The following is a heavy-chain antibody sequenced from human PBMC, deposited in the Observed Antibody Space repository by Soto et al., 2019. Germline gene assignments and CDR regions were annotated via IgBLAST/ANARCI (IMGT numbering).Heavy chain of an antibody. V-gene: IGHV3-23*01. Sequence: EVQLLESGGGLVQPGGSLRLSCAASGFTFSSYAMSWVRQAPGKGLEWVSAISGSGGSIYYADSVKGRFTISRDNSKNTLYLQMNSLRAEDTAVYYCALPTMYYGSGRGSGMDVWGQGTTVTVSS. CDR3: ALPTMYYGSGRGSGMDV. CDR2: ISGSGGSI. CDR1: GFTFSSYA. D-gene: IGHD3-10*01. J-gene: IGHJ6*02.